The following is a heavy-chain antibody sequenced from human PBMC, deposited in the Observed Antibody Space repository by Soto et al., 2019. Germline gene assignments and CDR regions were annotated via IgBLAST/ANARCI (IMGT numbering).Heavy chain of an antibody. Sequence: ASVKVSCKASGYTFTSYDINWVRQATGQGLEWMGWMNPNSGNTGYAQKFQGRVTMTRNTSISTAYMELSSLRSEDTAVYYCAREIGELLYGYYYYYGMDVWGQGTTVTVSS. D-gene: IGHD3-10*01. CDR1: GYTFTSYD. V-gene: IGHV1-8*01. CDR3: AREIGELLYGYYYYYGMDV. J-gene: IGHJ6*02. CDR2: MNPNSGNT.